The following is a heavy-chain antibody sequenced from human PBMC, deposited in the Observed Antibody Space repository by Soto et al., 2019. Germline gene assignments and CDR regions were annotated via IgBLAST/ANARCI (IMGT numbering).Heavy chain of an antibody. CDR1: GGSFIGYS. Sequence: SETLCLTCAVYGGSFIGYSWTWIRQPPGTGLEWIGEINHSGSTNYNPSLKSRVTISVDTSKNQFSLKLTSVTAADTAVYYCARRLQLEPGGIDYGMDXWGQGTTVTVSS. CDR2: INHSGST. V-gene: IGHV4-34*01. D-gene: IGHD1-1*01. CDR3: ARRLQLEPGGIDYGMDX. J-gene: IGHJ6*02.